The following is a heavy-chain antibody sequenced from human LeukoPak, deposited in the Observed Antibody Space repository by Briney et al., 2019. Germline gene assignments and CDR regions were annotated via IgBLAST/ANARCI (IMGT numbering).Heavy chain of an antibody. CDR2: VSGSGGNT. D-gene: IGHD1-26*01. CDR1: GFTFGSSA. CDR3: ARGRGSSRYYFDY. J-gene: IGHJ4*02. Sequence: GGSLRLSCAASGFTFGSSAMSWVRQAPGKGLEWVSAVSGSGGNTYYADSVKGRFTISRDNSKNTLYMQMNSLRAEGTAVYYCARGRGSSRYYFDYWGQGTLVTVSS. V-gene: IGHV3-23*01.